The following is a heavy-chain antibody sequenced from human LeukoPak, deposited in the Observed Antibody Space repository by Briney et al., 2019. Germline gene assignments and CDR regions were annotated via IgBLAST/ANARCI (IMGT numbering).Heavy chain of an antibody. CDR1: GGSISSYY. D-gene: IGHD6-13*01. Sequence: SETPSLTCTVSGGSISSYYWSWIRQPPGKGLEWIGYIYYSGSTNYNPSLKSRVTISVDTSKNQFSLKLSSVTAADTAVYYCARVGSSPLGKYFQHWGQGTLVTVSS. CDR2: IYYSGST. CDR3: ARVGSSPLGKYFQH. J-gene: IGHJ1*01. V-gene: IGHV4-59*01.